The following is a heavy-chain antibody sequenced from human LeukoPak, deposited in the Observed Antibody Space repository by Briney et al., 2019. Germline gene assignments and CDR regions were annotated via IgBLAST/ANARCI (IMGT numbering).Heavy chain of an antibody. CDR3: AKDTDRSGPYGMDV. CDR1: GFTFSSYA. CDR2: ISGSGGST. V-gene: IGHV3-23*01. D-gene: IGHD3-10*01. J-gene: IGHJ6*02. Sequence: GSLRLSCAASGFTFSSYAVGWVRQAPGKGLEWVSAISGSGGSTYYADSVKGRFTISRDNSKNTLYLQMNSLRAEDTAVYYCAKDTDRSGPYGMDVWGQGTTVTVSS.